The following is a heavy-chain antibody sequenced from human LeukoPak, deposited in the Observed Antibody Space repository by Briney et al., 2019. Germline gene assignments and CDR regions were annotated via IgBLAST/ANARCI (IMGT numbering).Heavy chain of an antibody. V-gene: IGHV3-23*01. CDR1: GFTFSNYA. J-gene: IGHJ4*02. Sequence: GGSLRLSCAASGFTFSNYAMSWVRQAPGKGLEWVSTITTGDSTYYADSVKGRFTISRDNSKNTLYLQMNSLRAEDTAVYYCARAIDRYYYDSSGYDYWGQGTLVTVSS. CDR2: ITTGDST. CDR3: ARAIDRYYYDSSGYDY. D-gene: IGHD3-22*01.